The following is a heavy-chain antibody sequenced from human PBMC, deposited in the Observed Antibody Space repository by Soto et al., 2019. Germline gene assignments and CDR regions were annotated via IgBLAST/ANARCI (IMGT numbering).Heavy chain of an antibody. J-gene: IGHJ3*02. CDR3: TGVGYSACGRVIVRPWAFDI. CDR1: GGSISSGGYS. D-gene: IGHD3-16*02. V-gene: IGHV4-30-2*01. CDR2: IYHSGST. Sequence: QLQLQESGSGLVKPSQTLSLTCAVSGGSISSGGYSWSWIRQPPGKGLEWIGYIYHSGSTYYNPSIKSRVTISVGVTKTLDSMKHRSVLAADTATADYTGVGYSACGRVIVRPWAFDIWGQGTMVTVSS.